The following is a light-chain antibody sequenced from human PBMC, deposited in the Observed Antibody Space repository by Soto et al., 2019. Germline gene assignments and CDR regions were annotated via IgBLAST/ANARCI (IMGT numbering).Light chain of an antibody. CDR2: GAF. CDR3: QQYNDWPLT. Sequence: EIGLTLSPGTLSLSTGERATLSCRASQSVSSSYLAWYQQKPGQAPSLLIYGAFTRATGIPARFSGTGSGTEFTLTISSLQSEDFALYYCQQYNDWPLTFGQGTKVDI. CDR1: QSVSSSY. J-gene: IGKJ1*01. V-gene: IGKV3-15*01.